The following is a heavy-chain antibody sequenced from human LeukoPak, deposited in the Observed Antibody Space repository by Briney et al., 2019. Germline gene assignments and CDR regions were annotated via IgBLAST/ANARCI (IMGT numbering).Heavy chain of an antibody. CDR2: ISYDGSNK. V-gene: IGHV3-30-3*01. Sequence: GRSLRLSCAASGFTFRSYAMHWVRQAPGKGLEWVAAISYDGSNKYYSDSVKGRFTISRDNSKNALYLQMNSLRAEDTAVYYCARVYCSGGSCYDDYWGQGTLVTVSS. CDR3: ARVYCSGGSCYDDY. CDR1: GFTFRSYA. J-gene: IGHJ4*02. D-gene: IGHD2-15*01.